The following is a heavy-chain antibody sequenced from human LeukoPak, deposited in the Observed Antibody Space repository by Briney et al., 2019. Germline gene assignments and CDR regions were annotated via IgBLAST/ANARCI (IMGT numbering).Heavy chain of an antibody. V-gene: IGHV3-11*01. CDR3: ARGSSIAARPPGRGY. D-gene: IGHD6-6*01. CDR1: AFTFSDYY. Sequence: GGSLRLSRAASAFTFSDYYMSWVRQAPGKGREGVSDISSSGSTIYYADSVKGRFTISRDTAKNSLYLQMNSLRAEDTAVYYCARGSSIAARPPGRGYWGQGTLVTASS. CDR2: ISSSGSTI. J-gene: IGHJ4*02.